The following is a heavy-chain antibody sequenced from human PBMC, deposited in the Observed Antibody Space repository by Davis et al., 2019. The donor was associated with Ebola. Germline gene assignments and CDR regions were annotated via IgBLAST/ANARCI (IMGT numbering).Heavy chain of an antibody. CDR1: GFSLSTTGEG. CDR2: IYWDDDK. Sequence: SGPTLVKPTQTLTLTCSFSGFSLSTTGEGVGWIRQPPGKALECLALIYWDDDKRYSPSLKSRLTITKDTSKNQVVLTMTNMDPVDTATYYCAHSRIVATITTYYYYGMDVWGQGTTVTVSS. V-gene: IGHV2-5*02. J-gene: IGHJ6*02. CDR3: AHSRIVATITTYYYYGMDV. D-gene: IGHD5-12*01.